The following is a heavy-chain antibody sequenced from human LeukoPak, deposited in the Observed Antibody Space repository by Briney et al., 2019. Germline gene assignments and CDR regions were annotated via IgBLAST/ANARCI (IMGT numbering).Heavy chain of an antibody. CDR2: VSGSGGST. CDR1: GCTFSSYA. V-gene: IGHV3-23*01. D-gene: IGHD1-1*01. CDR3: AKDVDGTTGY. J-gene: IGHJ4*02. Sequence: GGSLRLSCVASGCTFSSYAMSWVRQAPGKGLEWVSAVSGSGGSTYYADSVKGRFTISRDNSKNMLYLQMSSLRAEDTAVYYCAKDVDGTTGYWGQGTLVTVSS.